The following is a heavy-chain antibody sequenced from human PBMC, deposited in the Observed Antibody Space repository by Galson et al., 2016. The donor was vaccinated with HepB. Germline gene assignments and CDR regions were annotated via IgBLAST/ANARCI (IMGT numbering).Heavy chain of an antibody. V-gene: IGHV3-30*09. D-gene: IGHD3-10*01. CDR3: ARDPSGSLFNWFDP. CDR1: GFTFSNYA. J-gene: IGHJ5*02. CDR2: ISYDGTSK. Sequence: SLRLSCAASGFTFSNYAMYWVRQAPDKGLEWVALISYDGTSKYYADSVKGRFAVSRDNSKNTLYLQMNSLRPDDTAVFYCARDPSGSLFNWFDPWGQGTLVTVSS.